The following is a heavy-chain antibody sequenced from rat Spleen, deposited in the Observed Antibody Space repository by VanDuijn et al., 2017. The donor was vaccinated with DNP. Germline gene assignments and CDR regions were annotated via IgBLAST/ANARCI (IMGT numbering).Heavy chain of an antibody. Sequence: EVQLVESGGDLVQPGRSLKLSCGASGFTFNNYWMTWIRQVPGKGLEWVASITSSGGNTYYPDSVKGRFTISRDNAKNTLHLQMNSLRSEETATYYCARGGLYYFDYWGQGAMVTVSS. J-gene: IGHJ2*01. CDR3: ARGGLYYFDY. CDR2: ITSSGGNT. CDR1: GFTFNNYW. V-gene: IGHV5-31*01.